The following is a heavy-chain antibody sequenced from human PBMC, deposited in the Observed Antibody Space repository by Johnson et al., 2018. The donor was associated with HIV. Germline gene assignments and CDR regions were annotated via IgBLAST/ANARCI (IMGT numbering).Heavy chain of an antibody. CDR1: GFTVSSNY. D-gene: IGHD4-17*01. Sequence: VQLVESGGGLVQPGGSLRRSCAASGFTVSSNYMNWVRQAPGKGLEWVSYISSSGSTIYYADSVKGRFTISRDNAKNSLYLQMNSLRAEDTAVYYCAREFLYGDYQDAFDIWGQGTMVTVST. CDR3: AREFLYGDYQDAFDI. CDR2: ISSSGSTI. V-gene: IGHV3-48*03. J-gene: IGHJ3*02.